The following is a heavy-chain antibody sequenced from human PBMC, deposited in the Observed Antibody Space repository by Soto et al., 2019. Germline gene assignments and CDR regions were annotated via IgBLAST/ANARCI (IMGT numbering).Heavy chain of an antibody. Sequence: PSQTLSLTCAISGDSVSSNSAAWNWIRQSPSRGLEWLGRTYYRSKWYNDYAVSVKSRITINPDTSKNQFSLQLNSVTPEDTAVYYCARDLFRLSQLIRNYYYYGMDVWGQGTTVTVSS. D-gene: IGHD6-13*01. V-gene: IGHV6-1*01. CDR1: GDSVSSNSAA. J-gene: IGHJ6*02. CDR3: ARDLFRLSQLIRNYYYYGMDV. CDR2: TYYRSKWYN.